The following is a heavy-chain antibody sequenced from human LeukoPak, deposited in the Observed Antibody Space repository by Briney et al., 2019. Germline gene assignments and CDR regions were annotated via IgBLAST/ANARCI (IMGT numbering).Heavy chain of an antibody. V-gene: IGHV3-21*01. D-gene: IGHD1-26*01. Sequence: GGSLRLSCVASGFTFSSYTMNWVRQAPGKGLEWVSSISSRSSYIYYADSVKGRFTISRDNAKNSLYLQMNSLRAEDTAVYYCARHFEITGSYPGAAFDIWGQGTMVTVSS. CDR3: ARHFEITGSYPGAAFDI. CDR1: GFTFSSYT. CDR2: ISSRSSYI. J-gene: IGHJ3*02.